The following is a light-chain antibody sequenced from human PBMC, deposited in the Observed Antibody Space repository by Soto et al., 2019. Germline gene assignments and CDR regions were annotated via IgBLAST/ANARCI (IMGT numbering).Light chain of an antibody. CDR2: GVS. CDR1: QSVTTN. Sequence: IVLTQSPATLSVSLGDRATLSCRATQSVTTNLAWYQQKPGQAPRLLMYGVSTRAAGIPGRFSGSGSGTEFTLTIYSLQSEDLAVYYGQQYNDWPRTFGQGTKVEIK. J-gene: IGKJ1*01. V-gene: IGKV3-15*01. CDR3: QQYNDWPRT.